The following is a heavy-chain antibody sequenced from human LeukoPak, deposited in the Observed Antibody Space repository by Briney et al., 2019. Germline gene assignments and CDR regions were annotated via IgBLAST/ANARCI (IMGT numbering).Heavy chain of an antibody. V-gene: IGHV3-15*01. CDR1: GFTFSNAW. J-gene: IGHJ4*02. Sequence: GGSLRLSCAASGFTFSNAWMSWVRQAPGKGLEWVGRIKSKTDGGTTDYAVPVKGRFTISRDDSKNTLYLQMNSLKTEDTAVYYCTTGLPPYYYGSGSSLDYWGQGTLVTVSS. CDR3: TTGLPPYYYGSGSSLDY. CDR2: IKSKTDGGTT. D-gene: IGHD3-10*01.